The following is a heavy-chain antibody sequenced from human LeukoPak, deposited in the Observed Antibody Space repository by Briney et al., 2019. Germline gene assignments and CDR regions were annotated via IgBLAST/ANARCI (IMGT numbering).Heavy chain of an antibody. D-gene: IGHD2-2*01. Sequence: SETLSLTCAVYGGSFSEYYWSWIRQSPGKGLEWIAEISRSGSINYNPSLKSRVTISVDASKKQFSLKMSSVTAADTAMYYCARVPTGRNVVAAAARMGWNGAFDIWGQGTMVTVSS. CDR1: GGSFSEYY. CDR3: ARVPTGRNVVAAAARMGWNGAFDI. V-gene: IGHV4-34*01. CDR2: ISRSGSI. J-gene: IGHJ3*02.